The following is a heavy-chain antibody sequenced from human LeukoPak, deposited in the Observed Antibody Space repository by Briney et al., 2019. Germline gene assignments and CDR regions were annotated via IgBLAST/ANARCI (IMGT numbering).Heavy chain of an antibody. V-gene: IGHV1-18*01. CDR1: GYTFTTYG. CDR2: ISGYNGNT. J-gene: IGHJ6*03. Sequence: ASVKVSCKASGYTFTTYGITWVRQAPGQGLEWMGWISGYNGNTIYAQKLQGRVTMTTDTSTSTAYMGLRSLRSDDTAVYYCARVACSGGSCYDGYYYYYYMDVWGKGTTVTVSS. CDR3: ARVACSGGSCYDGYYYYYYMDV. D-gene: IGHD2-15*01.